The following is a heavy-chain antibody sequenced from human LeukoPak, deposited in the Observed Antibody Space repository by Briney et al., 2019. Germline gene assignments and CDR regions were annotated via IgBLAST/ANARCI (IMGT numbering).Heavy chain of an antibody. CDR3: VRARYSYGPFDY. CDR1: GFTFSSYW. V-gene: IGHV3-74*01. D-gene: IGHD5-18*01. Sequence: GGSLRLSCAASGFTFSSYWMHWVRQAPGKGLVWVSRINSDGSSTSYADSVKGRFTISRDNAKNTLYLQMNSLRAEDTAVYYCVRARYSYGPFDYWGQGSLVTVSS. CDR2: INSDGSST. J-gene: IGHJ4*02.